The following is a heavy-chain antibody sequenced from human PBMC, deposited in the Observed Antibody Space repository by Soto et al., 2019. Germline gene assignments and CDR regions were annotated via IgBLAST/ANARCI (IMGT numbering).Heavy chain of an antibody. Sequence: PSETLSLTCTVSSGSISSYNWNWVRQPPGKGLEWIGFINYSGSTHYNPSLKSRVTISLDTSKNQFSLKLNSVTAADTAVYYCARENYYALDYWGPGTLVTVCS. J-gene: IGHJ4*02. CDR2: INYSGST. CDR1: SGSISSYN. D-gene: IGHD2-2*01. CDR3: ARENYYALDY. V-gene: IGHV4-59*01.